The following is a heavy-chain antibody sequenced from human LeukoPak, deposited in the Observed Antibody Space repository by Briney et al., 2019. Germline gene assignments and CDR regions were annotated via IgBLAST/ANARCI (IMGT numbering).Heavy chain of an antibody. V-gene: IGHV4-39*01. D-gene: IGHD5-18*01. J-gene: IGHJ4*02. CDR1: GASISSGTYY. CDR2: IDSSGTT. CDR3: ARHGYIQFWLY. Sequence: SETLSLTCTVSGASISSGTYYWGWFRQSPEKGLECIGSIDSSGTTHYNSSLKSRIIISVDTSKNQVSLNLTSVTFADTAVYYCARHGYIQFWLYWGQGTQVIVSS.